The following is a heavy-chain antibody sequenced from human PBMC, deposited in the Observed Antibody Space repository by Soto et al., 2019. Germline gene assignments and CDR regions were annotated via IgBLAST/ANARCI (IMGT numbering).Heavy chain of an antibody. CDR1: GGTFSSYA. J-gene: IGHJ5*02. D-gene: IGHD3-10*01. CDR3: ARVTSMVRGVIDNGFDP. CDR2: IIPMYGPE. V-gene: IGHV1-69*01. Sequence: QVPLVQSGAEVKKPGSSVTVSCKASGGTFSSYAIHWVRQAPGQGLEWMGGIIPMYGPEKYAQRFQGRVTLPADESTTTVYMELTSLTSQATAVYYCARVTSMVRGVIDNGFDPWVHGTLVTVFS.